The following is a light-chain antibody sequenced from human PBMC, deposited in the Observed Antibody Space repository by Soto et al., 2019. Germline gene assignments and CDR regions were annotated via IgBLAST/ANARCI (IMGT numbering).Light chain of an antibody. V-gene: IGKV1-5*01. CDR2: DVS. CDR1: QTVERW. Sequence: DIQMTQSPSTLSASVGDRVTITCRASQTVERWLAWYQQKPGRAPSLLISDVSSLERGVPSRFSGSGSATEFTLTISRLEPEDFAVYYCQQFSSYPLTFGGGTKVEIK. CDR3: QQFSSYPLT. J-gene: IGKJ4*01.